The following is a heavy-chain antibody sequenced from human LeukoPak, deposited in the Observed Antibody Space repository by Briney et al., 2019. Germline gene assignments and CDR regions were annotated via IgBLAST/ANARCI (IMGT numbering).Heavy chain of an antibody. V-gene: IGHV4-59*01. D-gene: IGHD6-19*01. CDR3: ASLYSSGWYKYPDY. Sequence: SKTLSLTCTVSGGSISSYYWSWIRQPPGKGLEWIGYIYYSGSTNYNPSLKSRVTISVDTSKNQFSLKLSSVTAADTAVYYCASLYSSGWYKYPDYWGQGTLVTVSS. CDR2: IYYSGST. CDR1: GGSISSYY. J-gene: IGHJ4*02.